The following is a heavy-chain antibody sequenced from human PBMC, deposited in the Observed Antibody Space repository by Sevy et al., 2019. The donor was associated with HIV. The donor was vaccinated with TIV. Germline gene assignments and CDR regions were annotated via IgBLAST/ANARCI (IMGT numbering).Heavy chain of an antibody. V-gene: IGHV3-15*01. D-gene: IGHD2-15*01. CDR3: AGTGRSDFDY. J-gene: IGHJ4*02. CDR1: GFTFSDAW. Sequence: GGSLRLSCAASGFTFSDAWMSWVRQAPGKGLEWVGRIKSKTDSATRDFAAPVKGRFSISRDDSKNMVYLQMSSLKTEDTAVYCTAGTGRSDFDYWGQGSLVTVSS. CDR2: IKSKTDSATR.